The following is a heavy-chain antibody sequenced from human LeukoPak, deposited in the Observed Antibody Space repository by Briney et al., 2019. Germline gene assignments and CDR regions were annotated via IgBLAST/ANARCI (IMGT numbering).Heavy chain of an antibody. V-gene: IGHV4-39*07. J-gene: IGHJ5*02. CDR3: ARGSSGYYYVRFDP. Sequence: SETLSLTCTVSGGSVSSGSYYWSWIRQPPGKGLEWIGEINHSGSTNYNPSLKSRVTISVDTSKNQFSLKLSSVTAADTAVYYCARGSSGYYYVRFDPWGQGTLVTVSS. CDR1: GGSVSSGSYY. CDR2: INHSGST. D-gene: IGHD3-22*01.